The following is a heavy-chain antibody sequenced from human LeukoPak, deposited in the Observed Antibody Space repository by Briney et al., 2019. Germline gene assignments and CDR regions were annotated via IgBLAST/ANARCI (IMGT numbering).Heavy chain of an antibody. CDR3: AREGYLDEQWLVQGFGDY. CDR1: GFTFSSYS. J-gene: IGHJ4*02. CDR2: ISSSSSYI. Sequence: GGSLRLSCAASGFTFSSYSMNWVRQAPGKGLEWVSSISSSSSYIYYADSVKGRFTISRDNAKNSLYLQMNSLRAEDTAVYYCAREGYLDEQWLVQGFGDYWGQGTLVTVSS. V-gene: IGHV3-21*01. D-gene: IGHD6-19*01.